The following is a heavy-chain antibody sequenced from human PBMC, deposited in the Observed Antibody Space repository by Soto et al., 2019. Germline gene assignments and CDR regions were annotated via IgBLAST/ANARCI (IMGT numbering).Heavy chain of an antibody. CDR3: RVGPGGDDRGYMNY. Sequence: QVQLVQSGAEVKKPGSSVKVSCKASGGTFSSYTISWVRQAPGQGLEWMGRIIPILGIANYAQKFQGRVTITADKYRGKADKERRSRRSEDTAGYYCRVGPGGDDRGYMNYWGQGTLVTVSS. J-gene: IGHJ4*02. CDR2: IIPILGIA. V-gene: IGHV1-69*02. CDR1: GGTFSSYT. D-gene: IGHD3-16*01.